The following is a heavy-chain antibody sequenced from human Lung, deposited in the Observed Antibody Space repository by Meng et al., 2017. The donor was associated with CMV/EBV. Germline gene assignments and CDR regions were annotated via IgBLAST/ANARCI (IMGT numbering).Heavy chain of an antibody. V-gene: IGHV1-2*02. J-gene: IGHJ4*02. Sequence: ASVXVSCKASGYTFTAHYFHWVRQAPGQGLEWMGWIHPHRGDTNYAQQFQGRVTLTRDTSINTGYMELTRLTSDDTAVYYCARDNNWGPDYWGQGTLVTGS. D-gene: IGHD7-27*01. CDR2: IHPHRGDT. CDR3: ARDNNWGPDY. CDR1: GYTFTAHY.